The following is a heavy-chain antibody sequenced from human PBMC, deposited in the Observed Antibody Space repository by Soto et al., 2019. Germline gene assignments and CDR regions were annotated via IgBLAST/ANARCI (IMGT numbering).Heavy chain of an antibody. CDR1: GFTFSSYW. D-gene: IGHD3-3*01. CDR2: INQDGSEQ. V-gene: IGHV3-7*01. Sequence: GGSLRLSCAASGFTFSSYWMSWVRQAPGKGLEWVANINQDGSEQYYVDSVKGRFTISRNNAKNSLYLQMNSLRAEDTAVYYCARGAYYDFWSGFQSWFDPWGQGTLVTV. CDR3: ARGAYYDFWSGFQSWFDP. J-gene: IGHJ5*02.